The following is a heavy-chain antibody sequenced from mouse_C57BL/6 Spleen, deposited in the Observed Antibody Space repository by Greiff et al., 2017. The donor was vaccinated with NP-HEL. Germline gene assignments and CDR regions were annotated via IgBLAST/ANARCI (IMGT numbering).Heavy chain of an antibody. CDR1: GFTFSSYA. CDR2: ISDGGSYT. Sequence: EVHLVESGGGLVKPGGSLKLSCAASGFTFSSYAMSWVRQTPEKRLEWVATISDGGSYTYYPDNVKGRFTISRDNAKNNLYLQMSHLKSEDTAMYYCARDDYDDGRFDYWGQGTTLTVSS. D-gene: IGHD2-4*01. CDR3: ARDDYDDGRFDY. J-gene: IGHJ2*01. V-gene: IGHV5-4*01.